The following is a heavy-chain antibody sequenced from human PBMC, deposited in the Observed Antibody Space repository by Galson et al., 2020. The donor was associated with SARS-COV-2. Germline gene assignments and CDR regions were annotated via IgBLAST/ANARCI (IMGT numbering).Heavy chain of an antibody. J-gene: IGHJ5*02. CDR1: GGSISSYY. Sequence: ETSETLSLTCTVSGGSISSYYWSWIRQPPGKGLEWIGYIYYSGSTNYNPSLKSRVTISVDTSKNQFSLKLSSVTAADTAVYYCARGPSMVLLWFGELLDMRFDPWGQGTLVTVSS. CDR2: IYYSGST. D-gene: IGHD3-10*01. V-gene: IGHV4-59*01. CDR3: ARGPSMVLLWFGELLDMRFDP.